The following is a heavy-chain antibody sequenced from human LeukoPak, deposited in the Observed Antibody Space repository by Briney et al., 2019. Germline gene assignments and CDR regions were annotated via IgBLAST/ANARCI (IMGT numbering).Heavy chain of an antibody. V-gene: IGHV3-72*01. Sequence: PGGSLRLSCAASGFTLSDHYMDWVRQAPGKGLEWVGRTRNKANGYTTDYAASVKGRFTISRDDSTNSLYLQMNSLKTEDTAVYICVRDTYASFDYWGQGTLVTASS. CDR1: GFTLSDHY. D-gene: IGHD2-2*01. CDR3: VRDTYASFDY. CDR2: TRNKANGYTT. J-gene: IGHJ4*02.